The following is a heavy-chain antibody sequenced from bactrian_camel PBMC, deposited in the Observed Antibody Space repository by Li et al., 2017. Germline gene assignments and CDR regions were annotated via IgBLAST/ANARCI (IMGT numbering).Heavy chain of an antibody. CDR3: VRYMQNYAGDY. Sequence: VQLVESGGGSVQAGGSLRLSCTSSGFAFGDYAMTWVHQAPGKGLEWVSAIHSGGTTVYADSVKGRFTISRDNAKNTVTLQMNSLKPEDTAVYYCVRYMQNYAGDYWGQGTQVTVS. V-gene: IGHV3S40*01. CDR2: IHSGGTT. J-gene: IGHJ4*01. D-gene: IGHD1*01. CDR1: GFAFGDYA.